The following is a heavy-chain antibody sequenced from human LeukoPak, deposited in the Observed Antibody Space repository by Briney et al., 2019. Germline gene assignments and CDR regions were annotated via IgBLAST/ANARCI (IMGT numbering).Heavy chain of an antibody. D-gene: IGHD2-15*01. J-gene: IGHJ3*02. Sequence: SETLSLTCTVSGGSISSGSYYWSWIRQPAGKGLEWIGRIYTSGSTNYNPSLKSRVTISVGTSKNQFSLKLSSVTAADTAVYYCARDIGIAATPDAFDIWGQGTMVTVSS. V-gene: IGHV4-61*02. CDR2: IYTSGST. CDR1: GGSISSGSYY. CDR3: ARDIGIAATPDAFDI.